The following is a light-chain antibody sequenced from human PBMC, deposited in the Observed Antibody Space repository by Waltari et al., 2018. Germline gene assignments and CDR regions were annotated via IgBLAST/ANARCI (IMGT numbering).Light chain of an antibody. V-gene: IGLV3-1*01. J-gene: IGLJ2*01. Sequence: SYGLTQPPSLPVSPPQPASLTCPGDKFGEPYVCWYQQKSGQSPVLVIYEDDKRPSGIPERISGSNSGNTATLTISGTQATDEADYYCQAWDTSTTVGFGGGTKLTVL. CDR2: EDD. CDR1: KFGEPY. CDR3: QAWDTSTTVG.